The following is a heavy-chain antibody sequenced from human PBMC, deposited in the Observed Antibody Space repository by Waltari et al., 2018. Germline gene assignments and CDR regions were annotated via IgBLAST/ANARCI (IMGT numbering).Heavy chain of an antibody. D-gene: IGHD3-10*01. J-gene: IGHJ4*02. CDR3: ARYLGSGSYYFDY. Sequence: QLHLQESGPGLLKPSETLSLTCTVSGGSIRRSSYYWSWIRQPPGKGLEWIGRVYYSGSAYYNPSLKSRVTISVDTSKNQFSLKLSSVTAADTAVYYCARYLGSGSYYFDYWGQGTLVTVSS. CDR2: VYYSGSA. V-gene: IGHV4-39*01. CDR1: GGSIRRSSYY.